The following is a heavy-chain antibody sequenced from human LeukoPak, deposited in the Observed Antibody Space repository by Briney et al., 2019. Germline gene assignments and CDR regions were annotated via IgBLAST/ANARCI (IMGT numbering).Heavy chain of an antibody. CDR3: ARSYEEDNYYYYYGMDV. V-gene: IGHV1-69*04. Sequence: GASVKVSCKASGGTFSSYAISWVRQAPGQGLEWMGRIIPILGIANYAQKFQGRVTITADKSTSTAYMELSSLRSEDTAVYYCARSYEEDNYYYYYGMDVWGQGTTVTVFS. J-gene: IGHJ6*02. CDR2: IIPILGIA. D-gene: IGHD2-21*01. CDR1: GGTFSSYA.